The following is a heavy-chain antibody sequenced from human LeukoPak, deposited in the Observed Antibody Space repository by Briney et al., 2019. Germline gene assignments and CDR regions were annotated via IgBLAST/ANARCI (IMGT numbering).Heavy chain of an antibody. CDR3: ATDPRIPPED. J-gene: IGHJ4*02. Sequence: GGSLRLSCAASGFTFSSYSMNWVRQAPGKGLEWVSSISSSSSYIYYADSVKGRFTISRDNAENSLYLQMNSLRAEDTAVYYCATDPRIPPEDWGQGTLVTVSS. D-gene: IGHD2-2*02. CDR2: ISSSSSYI. V-gene: IGHV3-21*01. CDR1: GFTFSSYS.